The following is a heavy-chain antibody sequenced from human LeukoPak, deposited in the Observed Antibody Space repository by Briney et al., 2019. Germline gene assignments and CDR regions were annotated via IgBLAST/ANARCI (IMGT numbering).Heavy chain of an antibody. D-gene: IGHD3-10*01. CDR2: ISAYNGNT. CDR1: GYTFTSYG. Sequence: VASVKVSCKASGYTFTSYGISWVRQAPGQGLEWMGWISAYNGNTNYAQKLQGRVTMTRDTSISTAYMELSRLRSDDTAVYYCARDPFEDYGSGSSGDYWGQGTLVTVSS. CDR3: ARDPFEDYGSGSSGDY. J-gene: IGHJ4*02. V-gene: IGHV1-18*01.